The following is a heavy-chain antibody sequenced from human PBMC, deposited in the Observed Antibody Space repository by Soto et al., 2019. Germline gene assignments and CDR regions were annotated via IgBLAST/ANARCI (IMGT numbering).Heavy chain of an antibody. V-gene: IGHV4-34*01. J-gene: IGHJ4*02. D-gene: IGHD3-10*01. CDR1: GGSFSGYY. Sequence: QVQLQQWGAGLLKPSETLSLTCAVYGGSFSGYYWSWIRQPPGKGLEWIGEINHSGSTTYNPSLKSRVTISIDTSKNKFSLKLSSVTAADTAVYYCARGRVVLLWFGEYHTQAYWGQGTLVTVSS. CDR3: ARGRVVLLWFGEYHTQAY. CDR2: INHSGST.